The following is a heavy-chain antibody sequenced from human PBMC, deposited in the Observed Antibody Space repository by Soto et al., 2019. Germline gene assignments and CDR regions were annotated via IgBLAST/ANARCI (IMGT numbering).Heavy chain of an antibody. CDR3: AKETLGYCSSGSCRIDY. CDR1: GFTFSSYA. CDR2: ISGGGDNT. D-gene: IGHD2-15*01. Sequence: GGSLRLSCAASGFTFSSYAMSWVRQAPGKGLEWVSTISGGGDNTYYVDSVRGRFTISRDNSNNTLYLQMNSLRAEDTAVYYCAKETLGYCSSGSCRIDYWGQGTPVTVSS. V-gene: IGHV3-23*01. J-gene: IGHJ4*02.